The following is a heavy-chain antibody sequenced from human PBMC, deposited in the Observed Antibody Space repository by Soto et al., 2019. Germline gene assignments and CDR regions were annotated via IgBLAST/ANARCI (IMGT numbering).Heavy chain of an antibody. CDR1: GGTFSSYT. Sequence: QVQLVQSGAEVKKPGSSVKVSCKASGGTFSSYTISWVRQAPGQGLEWMGRIIPILGIANYAQKFQGRVTITADKPTRTAYMELSSLRSEDTAVYYCARHSNYWVLDYWGQGTLVTVSS. CDR2: IIPILGIA. CDR3: ARHSNYWVLDY. D-gene: IGHD4-4*01. J-gene: IGHJ4*02. V-gene: IGHV1-69*02.